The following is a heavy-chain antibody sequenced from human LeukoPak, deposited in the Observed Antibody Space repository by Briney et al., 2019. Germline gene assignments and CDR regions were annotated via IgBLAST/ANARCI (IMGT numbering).Heavy chain of an antibody. CDR3: ARADSIVVVPAAIRGYYYYYYMDV. CDR2: ISAYNGNT. Sequence: GASVKVSCKASGYTFTSYGISWVRQAPGQGLEWMGWISAYNGNTNYAQKLQGRVTMTTDTSTSTAYMELRSLRSDDTAVYYCARADSIVVVPAAIRGYYYYYYMDVWGKGTTVTVSS. J-gene: IGHJ6*03. D-gene: IGHD2-2*01. CDR1: GYTFTSYG. V-gene: IGHV1-18*01.